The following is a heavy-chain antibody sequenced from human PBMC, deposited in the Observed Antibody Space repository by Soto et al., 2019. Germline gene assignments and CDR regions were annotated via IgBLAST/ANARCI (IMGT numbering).Heavy chain of an antibody. V-gene: IGHV3-48*04. CDR3: MREDFYGSGSLLNPVAN. CDR2: ISSTSVTI. D-gene: IGHD3-10*01. CDR1: GFTFSSYS. Sequence: GSLRLSCAASGFTFSSYSMNWIRQAPGKGLEWVSYISSTSVTINYADSVKGRFVISRDNGKNSLYLQMNSLRREDTAVYYCMREDFYGSGSLLNPVANWGQGTLVTV. J-gene: IGHJ4*02.